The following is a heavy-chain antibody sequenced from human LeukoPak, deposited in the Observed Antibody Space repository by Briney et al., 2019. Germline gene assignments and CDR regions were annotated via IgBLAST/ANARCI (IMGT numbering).Heavy chain of an antibody. Sequence: GGSLRLSCAASGFTFSSYAMSWVRQAPGKGLEWVSAISGSGGSTYYADSVKGRFTISRDNSKNTLYLQMNSLRAEDTAVYYCAKLSHEPRNIVVVVAATFDYWGKGTLVTVSS. CDR2: ISGSGGST. CDR1: GFTFSSYA. V-gene: IGHV3-23*01. CDR3: AKLSHEPRNIVVVVAATFDY. J-gene: IGHJ4*02. D-gene: IGHD2-15*01.